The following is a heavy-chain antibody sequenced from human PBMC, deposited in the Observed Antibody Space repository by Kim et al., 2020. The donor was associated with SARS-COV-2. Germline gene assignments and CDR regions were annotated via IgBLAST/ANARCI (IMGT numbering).Heavy chain of an antibody. CDR1: GFTFSDYY. Sequence: GGSLRLSCAASGFTFSDYYMSWIRQAPGKGLEWVSYISSSGSTIYYADSVKGRFTISRDNAKNSLYLQMNSLRAEDTAVYYCARERLRFLEWLLLGDYWGQGTLVTVSS. J-gene: IGHJ4*02. D-gene: IGHD3-3*01. V-gene: IGHV3-11*01. CDR2: ISSSGSTI. CDR3: ARERLRFLEWLLLGDY.